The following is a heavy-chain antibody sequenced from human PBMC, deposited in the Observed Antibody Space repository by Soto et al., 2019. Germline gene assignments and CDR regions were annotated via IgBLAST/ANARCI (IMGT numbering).Heavy chain of an antibody. V-gene: IGHV3-48*01. D-gene: IGHD1-1*01. CDR2: ISSSSTTV. CDR1: GFAFSDYS. Sequence: EVQLVQSGGGLVQPGGSLTLSCAASGFAFSDYSMNWVRQAPGKGLEWISYISSSSTTVYYADSVKGRFTISRDNAQNSLYLQLNSLVAEDTAVYYCAREPAGFDCWGQGTLVTVSS. CDR3: AREPAGFDC. J-gene: IGHJ4*02.